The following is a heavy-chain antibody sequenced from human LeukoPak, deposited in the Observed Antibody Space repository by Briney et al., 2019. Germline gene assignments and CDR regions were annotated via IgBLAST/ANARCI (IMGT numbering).Heavy chain of an antibody. Sequence: GRSLRLSCAASGFTFSSYAMHWVRQAPGKGLEWVAVISYDGSNKYYADSVKGRFTISRDNSKNTLYLQMNSLRGEDTAIYYCARDLAARHFDYWGQGTLVTVSS. CDR2: ISYDGSNK. J-gene: IGHJ4*02. CDR3: ARDLAARHFDY. CDR1: GFTFSSYA. V-gene: IGHV3-30-3*01. D-gene: IGHD6-6*01.